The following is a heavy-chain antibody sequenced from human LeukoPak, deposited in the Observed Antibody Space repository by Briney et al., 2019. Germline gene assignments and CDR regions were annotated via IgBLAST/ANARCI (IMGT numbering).Heavy chain of an antibody. Sequence: GGSLRLSCAASGFSFDDYAMHWVRQAPGKGLEWVSGISWTSGCLGYADSVKGRFTISRDNAKNSLYLQMNSLRVEDTALYYCARQMRPYYYCPMDVWGQGTTVTVSS. J-gene: IGHJ6*02. V-gene: IGHV3-9*01. CDR2: ISWTSGCL. CDR3: ARQMRPYYYCPMDV. CDR1: GFSFDDYA.